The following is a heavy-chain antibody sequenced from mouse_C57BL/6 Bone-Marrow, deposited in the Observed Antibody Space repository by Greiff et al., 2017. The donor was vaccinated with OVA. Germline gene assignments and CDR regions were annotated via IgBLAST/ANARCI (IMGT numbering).Heavy chain of an antibody. J-gene: IGHJ4*01. CDR1: GFTFSDYG. CDR3: ARHPQEGWLGSMDY. D-gene: IGHD2-3*01. Sequence: EVKLMESGGGLVQPGGSLKLSCAASGFTFSDYGMAWVRQAPRKGPEWVAFISNLAYSIYYAETVTGRFTISRENAKNTLYLEMSSLRSEDTAMYYGARHPQEGWLGSMDYWGQGTSVTVPS. CDR2: ISNLAYSI. V-gene: IGHV5-15*01.